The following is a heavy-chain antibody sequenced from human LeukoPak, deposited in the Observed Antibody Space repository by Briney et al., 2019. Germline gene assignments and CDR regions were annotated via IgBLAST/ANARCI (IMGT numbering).Heavy chain of an antibody. Sequence: GGSLRLSCGASGLSLSSYSMNWVRQAPGKGLEWVSYISSSSSSIYYADSVKGRFTISRDNAKNSLYLQMNSLRDEDTAVYYCARGIFFDYWGQGTLVTVSS. D-gene: IGHD3-3*02. CDR2: ISSSSSSI. CDR1: GLSLSSYS. V-gene: IGHV3-48*02. CDR3: ARGIFFDY. J-gene: IGHJ4*02.